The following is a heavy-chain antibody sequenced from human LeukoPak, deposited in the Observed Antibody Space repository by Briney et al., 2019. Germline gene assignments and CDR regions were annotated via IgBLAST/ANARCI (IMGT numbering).Heavy chain of an antibody. J-gene: IGHJ5*02. CDR2: IDPSDSYT. CDR3: ARQRAIAAEVQTGGLSWFDP. V-gene: IGHV5-10-1*01. Sequence: GESLQISCQGSGYSLTSYWISWVRQMPGKGLEWMGRIDPSDSYTNYSPSFQGHVTISADKSISTAYLQWSSLKASDTAMYYCARQRAIAAEVQTGGLSWFDPWGQGTLVTVSS. CDR1: GYSLTSYW. D-gene: IGHD6-13*01.